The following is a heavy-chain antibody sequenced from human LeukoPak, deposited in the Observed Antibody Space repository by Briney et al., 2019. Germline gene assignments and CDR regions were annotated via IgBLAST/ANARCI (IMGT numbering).Heavy chain of an antibody. Sequence: GGSLRLSCAASGFTFSSYGMSWVRQAPGKGLEWVSAISGSGGSTYYADSVKGRFTISRDNSKNTLYLQMNTLRAEDTAVYYCAKQWIQLCQEDNWFDPWGQGTLVTVSS. CDR1: GFTFSSYG. CDR2: ISGSGGST. V-gene: IGHV3-23*01. CDR3: AKQWIQLCQEDNWFDP. J-gene: IGHJ5*02. D-gene: IGHD5-18*01.